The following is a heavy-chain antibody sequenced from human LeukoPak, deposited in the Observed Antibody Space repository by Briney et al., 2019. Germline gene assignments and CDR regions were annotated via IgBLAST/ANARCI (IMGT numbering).Heavy chain of an antibody. V-gene: IGHV4-31*03. J-gene: IGHJ4*02. CDR3: ARVRPGGGDYYLDY. Sequence: TTSETLSLTCTVSGGSISSGGYYWSWIRQHPGKGLEWIGCIYYSGSTYYNPSLKSRLTISVDTSKNQFSLKLSSVTAADTAVYYCARVRPGGGDYYLDYWGQGTLVTVSS. CDR2: IYYSGST. CDR1: GGSISSGGYY. D-gene: IGHD2-21*02.